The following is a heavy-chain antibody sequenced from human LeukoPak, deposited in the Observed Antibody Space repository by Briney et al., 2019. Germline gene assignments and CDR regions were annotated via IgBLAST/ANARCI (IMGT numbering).Heavy chain of an antibody. J-gene: IGHJ5*02. D-gene: IGHD3-16*02. CDR2: ISGSGGTT. V-gene: IGHV3-23*01. Sequence: PGGSLRLSCAASGFTFSSFALSWVRQAPGKGLEWVSSISGSGGTTYHADSLKGRFTISRDNAKNSLYLQMNSLRAEDTAVYYCARDWGYDYVWGSYRYAPCFDPWGQGTLVTVSS. CDR1: GFTFSSFA. CDR3: ARDWGYDYVWGSYRYAPCFDP.